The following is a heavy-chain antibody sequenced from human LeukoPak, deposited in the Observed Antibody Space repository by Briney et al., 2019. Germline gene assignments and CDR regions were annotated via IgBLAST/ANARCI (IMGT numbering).Heavy chain of an antibody. CDR1: GFTFSSHG. Sequence: GGSLRLSCAASGFTFSSHGMNWVRQAPGKGLEWVSGISPNGVITYYADSVKGRFTISRGNFQGTVYLQMNSLRPEDTAVYYCAKDDAWLQYGDWGRGTLVTVSS. CDR2: ISPNGVIT. V-gene: IGHV3-23*01. D-gene: IGHD5-24*01. CDR3: AKDDAWLQYGD. J-gene: IGHJ4*02.